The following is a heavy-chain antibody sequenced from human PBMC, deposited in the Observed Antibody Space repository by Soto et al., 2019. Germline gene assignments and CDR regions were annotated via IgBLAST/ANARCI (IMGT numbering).Heavy chain of an antibody. CDR3: ARGEASGWYGVFDY. CDR2: IIPIFGTA. CDR1: GGTFSSYA. V-gene: IGHV1-69*12. Sequence: QVQLVQSGAEVKKPGSSVKVSCKASGGTFSSYAISWVRQAPGQGLEWMGGIIPIFGTANYEQKFQVRVTITADESNSTAYLELSSLGSEDTAVYYCARGEASGWYGVFDYWGQGTLVTVSS. D-gene: IGHD6-19*01. J-gene: IGHJ4*02.